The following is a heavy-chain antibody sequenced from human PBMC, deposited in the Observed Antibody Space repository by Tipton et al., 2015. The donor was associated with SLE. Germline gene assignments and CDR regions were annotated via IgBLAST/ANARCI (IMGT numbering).Heavy chain of an antibody. CDR2: IYHSGST. V-gene: IGHV4-38-2*02. CDR3: AREYVSGWLDY. J-gene: IGHJ4*02. CDR1: GYSISSGYY. Sequence: TLSLTCTVSGYSISSGYYWGWIRQPPGKGLEWIGSIYHSGSTYYNPSLKSRVTISVDTSKNQFSLKLSSVTAADTAVYYCAREYVSGWLDYWGQGTLVTVSS. D-gene: IGHD6-19*01.